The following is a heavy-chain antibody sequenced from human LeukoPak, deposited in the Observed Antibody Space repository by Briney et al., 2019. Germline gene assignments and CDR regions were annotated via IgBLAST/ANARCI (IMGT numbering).Heavy chain of an antibody. CDR2: IRGGGGAT. D-gene: IGHD4-17*01. Sequence: GGSLRLSCAASGFTFSTYAMMWLRQAPGKGLEWVSAIRGGGGATFYADSVKGRFTISRDNSKNTLFLQMSSLRAEDTAVYYCARDPNGDYIGAFEIWGQGTMVTVSS. CDR3: ARDPNGDYIGAFEI. J-gene: IGHJ3*02. V-gene: IGHV3-23*01. CDR1: GFTFSTYA.